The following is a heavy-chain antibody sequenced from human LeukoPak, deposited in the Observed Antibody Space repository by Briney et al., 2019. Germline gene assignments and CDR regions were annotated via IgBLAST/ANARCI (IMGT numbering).Heavy chain of an antibody. J-gene: IGHJ6*03. CDR1: GGSISSSSYY. CDR3: ARGEDPNYYYYYMDV. V-gene: IGHV4-61*01. CDR2: IYYSGST. Sequence: PSETLSLTCTVSGGSISSSSYYWSWIRQPPGKGLEWIGYIYYSGSTNYNPSLKSRVTISVDTSKNQFSLKLSSVTAADTAVYYCARGEDPNYYYYYMDVWGKGTTVTISS.